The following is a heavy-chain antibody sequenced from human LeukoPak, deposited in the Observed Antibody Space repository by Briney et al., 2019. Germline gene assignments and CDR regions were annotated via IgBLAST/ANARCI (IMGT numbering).Heavy chain of an antibody. CDR3: ARDPIRYSSGPTFSDY. CDR2: IDSSSSYI. Sequence: GGSLRLSCAASGFTFSDYSINWVRQAPGKGLEWVSFIDSSSSYIYYADSVKGRFTISRDNAKNSLYLQVHSLRAEDTAVYYCARDPIRYSSGPTFSDYWGQGTLVTVSS. CDR1: GFTFSDYS. J-gene: IGHJ4*02. V-gene: IGHV3-21*01. D-gene: IGHD6-19*01.